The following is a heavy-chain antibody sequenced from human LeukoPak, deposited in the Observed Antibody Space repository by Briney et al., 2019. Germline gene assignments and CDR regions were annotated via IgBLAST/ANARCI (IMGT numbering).Heavy chain of an antibody. Sequence: SETLSLTCNVSGVSISSYYWSWIRQPPGKGLEWIGYIYYSGSTNYNPSLKSRVTISVDTSKNQFSLKLSSVTAADTAVYYCARTGTPPYYYYYMDVWGKGTTVTVSS. J-gene: IGHJ6*03. CDR3: ARTGTPPYYYYYMDV. D-gene: IGHD1-14*01. CDR2: IYYSGST. CDR1: GVSISSYY. V-gene: IGHV4-59*01.